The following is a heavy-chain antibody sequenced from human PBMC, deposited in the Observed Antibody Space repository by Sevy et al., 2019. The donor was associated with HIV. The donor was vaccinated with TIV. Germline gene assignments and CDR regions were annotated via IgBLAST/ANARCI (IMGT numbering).Heavy chain of an antibody. V-gene: IGHV3-15*07. CDR2: IKSESDGGTT. J-gene: IGHJ4*02. CDR1: GLTLSYAW. CDR3: TARNFDF. Sequence: GGSLRLSCAASGLTLSYAWMNWVRQAPGKGLEWVGHIKSESDGGTTDFATPVKVRFIISRDDSKNTLYLQMTSLKTGDTALYYCTARNFDFWGRGTLVTVSS.